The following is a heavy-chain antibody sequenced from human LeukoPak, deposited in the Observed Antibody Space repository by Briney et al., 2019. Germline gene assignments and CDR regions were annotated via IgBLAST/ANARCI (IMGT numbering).Heavy chain of an antibody. J-gene: IGHJ4*02. Sequence: PGGSLRLSCAASGFTFSDYHMSWIRQAPGKGLELVSYISSSSSYTNYAGSVKCRFTISRDNAKNSLYLQMNSLRAEDTAVYYCAREAGYCSSTSCYEATLDYWGQGTLVTVSS. CDR1: GFTFSDYH. D-gene: IGHD2-2*01. CDR3: AREAGYCSSTSCYEATLDY. V-gene: IGHV3-11*05. CDR2: ISSSSSYT.